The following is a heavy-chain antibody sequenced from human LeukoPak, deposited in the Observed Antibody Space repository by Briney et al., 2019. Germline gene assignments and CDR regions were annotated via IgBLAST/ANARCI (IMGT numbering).Heavy chain of an antibody. J-gene: IGHJ4*02. CDR2: ISYDGSNK. CDR1: GFTFSSYG. CDR3: AKEKYGDYGYYFDY. Sequence: GRSLRLSCAASGFTFSSYGMHWVRQAPGKGLEWVAVISYDGSNKYYADSVKGRFTISRDNSKSTLYLQMNSLRPEDTAVYYCAKEKYGDYGYYFDYWGQGTLVTVSS. V-gene: IGHV3-30*18. D-gene: IGHD4-17*01.